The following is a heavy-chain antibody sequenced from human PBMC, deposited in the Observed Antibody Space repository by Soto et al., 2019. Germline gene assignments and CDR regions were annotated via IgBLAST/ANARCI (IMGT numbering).Heavy chain of an antibody. CDR2: IYYSGST. V-gene: IGHV4-31*03. CDR3: ARDHWDYGEGYYYMDV. J-gene: IGHJ6*03. CDR1: GGSISSGGYY. D-gene: IGHD4-17*01. Sequence: SETLSLTCTVSGGSISSGGYYWSWIRQHPGKGLEWIGYIYYSGSTYYNPSLKSRVTISVDTSKNQFSLKLSSVTAADTAVYYCARDHWDYGEGYYYMDVWGKGTTVTVSS.